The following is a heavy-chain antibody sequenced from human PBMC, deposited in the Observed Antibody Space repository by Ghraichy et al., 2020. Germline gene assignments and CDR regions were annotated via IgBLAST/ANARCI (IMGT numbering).Heavy chain of an antibody. J-gene: IGHJ6*02. Sequence: SETLSLTCTVSGGSVSDTGYYWAWVRQPPGKTLDWIGSIYYTGMTYYNPSLKSRVSISIDTSSNQFSLRLTSVTAADTALYYCTKQDAISHYVMGGWGQGTTVTVSS. V-gene: IGHV4-39*01. CDR2: IYYTGMT. D-gene: IGHD6-13*01. CDR3: TKQDAISHYVMGG. CDR1: GGSVSDTGYY.